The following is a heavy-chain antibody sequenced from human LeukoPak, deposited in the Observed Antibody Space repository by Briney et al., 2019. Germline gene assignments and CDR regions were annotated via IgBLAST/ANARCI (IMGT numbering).Heavy chain of an antibody. CDR3: ARDGRLRLYYGMDV. Sequence: PGGSLRLSCAASGFTFSDYYMSWIRQAPGKGLEWVSVIYSGGSTYYADSVKGRFTISRDNSKNTLYLQMNSLRAEDTAVYYCARDGRLRLYYGMDVWGQGTTVTVSS. D-gene: IGHD4-17*01. CDR1: GFTFSDYY. V-gene: IGHV3-66*01. J-gene: IGHJ6*02. CDR2: IYSGGST.